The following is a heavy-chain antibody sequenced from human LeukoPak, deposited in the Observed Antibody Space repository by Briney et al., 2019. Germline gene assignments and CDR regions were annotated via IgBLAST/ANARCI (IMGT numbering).Heavy chain of an antibody. CDR1: GYSISSGYY. Sequence: SETLSLTCTVSGYSISSGYYWGWIRQPPGKGLEWIGSIYHSGSTYYNPSLKSRVTISVDTSKNRFSLKLSSVTAADTAVYYCASGLSTDYWGQGTLVTVSS. V-gene: IGHV4-38-2*02. CDR3: ASGLSTDY. CDR2: IYHSGST. D-gene: IGHD3-16*02. J-gene: IGHJ4*02.